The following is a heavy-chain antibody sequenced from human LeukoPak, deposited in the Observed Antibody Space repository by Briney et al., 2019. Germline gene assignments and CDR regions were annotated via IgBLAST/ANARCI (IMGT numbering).Heavy chain of an antibody. CDR2: INPNSGGT. CDR3: ARGLLNIVATDLLDY. J-gene: IGHJ4*02. D-gene: IGHD5-12*01. CDR1: GYTFTGYY. Sequence: ASVKVSCKASGYTFTGYYMHWVRQAPGQGLEWMGWINPNSGGTNYAQKFQGWVTMTRDTSISTAYMELSRLRSDDTAVYYCARGLLNIVATDLLDYWGQGTLVTVSS. V-gene: IGHV1-2*04.